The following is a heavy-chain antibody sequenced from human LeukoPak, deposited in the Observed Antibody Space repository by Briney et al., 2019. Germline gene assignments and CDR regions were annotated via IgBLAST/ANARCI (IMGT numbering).Heavy chain of an antibody. V-gene: IGHV3-66*01. Sequence: GGSLRLSCAVSGFTVSTSYMSWVRQAPGKGLEWVSVIYSGGTTYYADSVKGRFTISRDTSKNTIYLQMNSLRAEDTAVYYCAIEGGGTWGVSSNYWGQGTLVTVSS. CDR3: AIEGGGTWGVSSNY. J-gene: IGHJ4*02. D-gene: IGHD2-15*01. CDR1: GFTVSTSY. CDR2: IYSGGTT.